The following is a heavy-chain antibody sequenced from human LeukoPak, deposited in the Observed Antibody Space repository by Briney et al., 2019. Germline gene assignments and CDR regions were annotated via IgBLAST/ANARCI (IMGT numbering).Heavy chain of an antibody. V-gene: IGHV1-69*13. CDR3: AGGFYSTYFDY. CDR2: IIPIFGTA. Sequence: GASVKVSCKASGYNISTHGISWVRQAPGQGLEWMGGIIPIFGTANYAQKFQCRVTITADESTSTAYMELSSLRSEDTAVYYCAGGFYSTYFDYWGQGTLVTVSS. J-gene: IGHJ4*02. CDR1: GYNISTHG. D-gene: IGHD4-11*01.